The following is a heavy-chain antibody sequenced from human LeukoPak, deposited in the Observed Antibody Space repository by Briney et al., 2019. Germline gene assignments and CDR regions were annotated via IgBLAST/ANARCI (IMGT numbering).Heavy chain of an antibody. Sequence: PSETLSLTCTVSGGSTSSYYWSWIRQPPGKGLEWIGYIYYSGSTNYNPSLKSRVTISVDTSKNHFSLKLSSVTAADTAVYYCARNAQYCSSTSCYFFDYWGQGTLVTVSS. J-gene: IGHJ4*02. D-gene: IGHD2-2*01. V-gene: IGHV4-59*08. CDR1: GGSTSSYY. CDR3: ARNAQYCSSTSCYFFDY. CDR2: IYYSGST.